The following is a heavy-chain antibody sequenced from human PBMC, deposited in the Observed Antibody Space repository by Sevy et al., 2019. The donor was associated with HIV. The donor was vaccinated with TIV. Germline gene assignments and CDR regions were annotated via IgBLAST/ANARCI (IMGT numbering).Heavy chain of an antibody. Sequence: GGSLRLSCAASGFTFSDYYMSWIRQAPGKGLEWVSYISSSSSYTNYADSVKGRFTISRDNAKNSLYLQMNSLRAEDTAVYYCPRVVRNPAAPNYGMDVWGQGTTVTVSS. CDR3: PRVVRNPAAPNYGMDV. J-gene: IGHJ6*02. V-gene: IGHV3-11*06. D-gene: IGHD2-2*01. CDR1: GFTFSDYY. CDR2: ISSSSSYT.